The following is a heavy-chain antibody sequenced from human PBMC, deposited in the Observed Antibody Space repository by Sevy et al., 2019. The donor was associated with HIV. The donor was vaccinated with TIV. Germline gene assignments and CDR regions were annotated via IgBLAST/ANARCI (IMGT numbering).Heavy chain of an antibody. CDR2: ISISGIYI. CDR1: GFTFSNYN. V-gene: IGHV3-21*06. Sequence: GESLKISCAASGFTFSNYNMNWVRQAPGKGLEWVSSISISGIYIHYADSVKGRFTISRDNAKNSLYLQMNSLRAEDTAVYYCASYEEDTSMVNAFDIWGQGTMVTVSS. CDR3: ASYEEDTSMVNAFDI. J-gene: IGHJ3*02. D-gene: IGHD5-18*01.